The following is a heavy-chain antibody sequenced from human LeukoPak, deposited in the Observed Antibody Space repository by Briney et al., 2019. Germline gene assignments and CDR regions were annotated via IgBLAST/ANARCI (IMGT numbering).Heavy chain of an antibody. V-gene: IGHV3-9*01. CDR1: GFTFDDYA. CDR3: TKDRRPAAGADFDAFDI. J-gene: IGHJ3*02. CDR2: ISWNSGSI. D-gene: IGHD6-13*01. Sequence: GGSLRLSCAASGFTFDDYAMHWVRQAPGKGLEWVSGISWNSGSIAYADSVKGRFTISRDNAKNSLYLQMNSLRAEDTAFYYCTKDRRPAAGADFDAFDIWGQGTMVTVSS.